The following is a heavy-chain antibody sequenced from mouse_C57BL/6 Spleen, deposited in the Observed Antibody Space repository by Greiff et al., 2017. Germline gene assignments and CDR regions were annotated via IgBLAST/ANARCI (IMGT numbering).Heavy chain of an antibody. J-gene: IGHJ2*01. V-gene: IGHV1-55*01. CDR1: GYTFTSYW. CDR2: IYPGSGST. CDR3: ARGNYYGSSC. Sequence: VQLQQPGAELVKPGASVKMSCKASGYTFTSYWITWVKQRPGQGLEWIGNIYPGSGSTNYNEKFKSKATLTVDTSSSTAYMQLSSLTSEASAVYYCARGNYYGSSCWGQGTTLTVSS. D-gene: IGHD1-1*01.